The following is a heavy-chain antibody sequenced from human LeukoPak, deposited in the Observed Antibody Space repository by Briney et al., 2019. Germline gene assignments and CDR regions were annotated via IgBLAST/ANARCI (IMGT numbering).Heavy chain of an antibody. Sequence: SETLSLTCAVYGGSFSGYYWSWIRQPPGKGLEWIGEINHSGSTNYNPSLKSRVTISVDTSKNQFSLKLSSVTAADTAVYYCARGVLFGYCSAGSCYVAFDIWGHGTMVTVSS. CDR3: ARGVLFGYCSAGSCYVAFDI. CDR1: GGSFSGYY. D-gene: IGHD2-15*01. CDR2: INHSGST. J-gene: IGHJ3*02. V-gene: IGHV4-34*01.